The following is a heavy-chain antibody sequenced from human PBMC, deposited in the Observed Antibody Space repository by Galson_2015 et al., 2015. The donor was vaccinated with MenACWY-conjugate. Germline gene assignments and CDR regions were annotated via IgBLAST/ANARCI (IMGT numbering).Heavy chain of an antibody. CDR1: GFTFSNYA. CDR3: FALNSGIDY. CDR2: ISGSGGAT. J-gene: IGHJ4*02. V-gene: IGHV3-23*01. D-gene: IGHD1-26*01. Sequence: SLRLSCAASGFTFSNYAMTWVRQAPGKGLECVSVISGSGGATFYADSVKGRFTISRDNSRNTAYLQMNSLRVEDTALYYCFALNSGIDYWGQGTLVTVSS.